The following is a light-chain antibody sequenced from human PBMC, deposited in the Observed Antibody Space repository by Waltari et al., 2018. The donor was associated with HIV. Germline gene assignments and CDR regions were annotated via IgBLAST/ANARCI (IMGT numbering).Light chain of an antibody. Sequence: QSALTQPPSASGSPGQSVTISCTGTRSDVGGYNYFSWYQQHPGKAPKFIIYEVSKRPSGVPDRFSGSKSGNTASLTVSGLQAEDEADYYCSSYAGSNWVFGGGTKLTVL. CDR3: SSYAGSNWV. J-gene: IGLJ3*02. CDR1: RSDVGGYNY. V-gene: IGLV2-8*01. CDR2: EVS.